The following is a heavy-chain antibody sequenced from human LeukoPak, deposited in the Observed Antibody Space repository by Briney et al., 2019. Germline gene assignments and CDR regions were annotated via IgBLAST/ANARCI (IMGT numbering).Heavy chain of an antibody. Sequence: GGSLRLSCAASGCTFSSYWTHWVRQAPGKGLVWVSRINSDGSSTSYAGSVKGRFTISRDNAKNTLYLQMNSLRAEDTAVYYCAREMTYYYDSSGSLFFDYWGQGTLVTVSS. J-gene: IGHJ4*02. D-gene: IGHD3-22*01. CDR2: INSDGSST. CDR1: GCTFSSYW. CDR3: AREMTYYYDSSGSLFFDY. V-gene: IGHV3-74*01.